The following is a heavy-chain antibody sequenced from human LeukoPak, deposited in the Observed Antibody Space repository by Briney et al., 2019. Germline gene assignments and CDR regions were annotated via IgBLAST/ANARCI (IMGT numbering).Heavy chain of an antibody. D-gene: IGHD6-13*01. CDR2: INHSGST. J-gene: IGHJ5*02. CDR3: ARLKTRYSSSWYWFDP. V-gene: IGHV4-34*01. Sequence: SETLSLTCTVSGGSISSYYWSWIRQPPGKGLEWIGEINHSGSTNYNPSLKSRVTISVDTSKNQFSLKLSSVTAADTAVYYCARLKTRYSSSWYWFDPWGQGTLVTVSS. CDR1: GGSISSYY.